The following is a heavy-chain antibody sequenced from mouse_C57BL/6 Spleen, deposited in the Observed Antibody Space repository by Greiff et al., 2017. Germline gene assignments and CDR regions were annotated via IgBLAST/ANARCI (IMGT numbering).Heavy chain of an antibody. CDR1: GYTFTSYW. J-gene: IGHJ4*01. CDR2: IYPGNSDT. V-gene: IGHV1-5*01. D-gene: IGHD2-2*01. Sequence: VQLQQSGTVLARPGASVKMSCKTSGYTFTSYWMHWVKQRPGQGLEWIGAIYPGNSDTSYNQKFKGKDKLTAVTSASTAYMELSSLTNEDSAVYYCTRWLPYYYAMDYWGQGTSVTVAS. CDR3: TRWLPYYYAMDY.